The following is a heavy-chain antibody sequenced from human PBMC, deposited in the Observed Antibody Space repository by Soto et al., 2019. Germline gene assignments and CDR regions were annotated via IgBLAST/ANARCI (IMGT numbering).Heavy chain of an antibody. D-gene: IGHD6-13*01. CDR3: AKAGERRSRIAAAGTTYYYYYGMDV. CDR2: ISGSGGST. Sequence: GGSLRLSCAASGFTFSSYAMSWVRQAPGKGLEWVSAISGSGGSTYYADSVKGRFTISRDNSKNTLYLQMNSLRAEDTAVYYCAKAGERRSRIAAAGTTYYYYYGMDVWGQGTTVTVSS. J-gene: IGHJ6*02. V-gene: IGHV3-23*01. CDR1: GFTFSSYA.